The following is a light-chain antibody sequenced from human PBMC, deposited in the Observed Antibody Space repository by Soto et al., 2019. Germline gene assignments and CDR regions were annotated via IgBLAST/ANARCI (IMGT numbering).Light chain of an antibody. Sequence: EIVMTQSPATLSVSPGERATLSCRASQSVSSNLAWYQHKPGQAPRLLIYGASTRATGIPARFSGSGSGTEFTLTISSLQSEDVAVYYCQQYNNWPWTFGQGTKVEIK. V-gene: IGKV3-15*01. J-gene: IGKJ1*01. CDR3: QQYNNWPWT. CDR2: GAS. CDR1: QSVSSN.